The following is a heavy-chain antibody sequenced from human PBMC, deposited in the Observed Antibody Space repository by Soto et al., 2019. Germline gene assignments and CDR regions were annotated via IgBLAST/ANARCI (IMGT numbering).Heavy chain of an antibody. Sequence: EVQLLESGGGLVQPGGSLRLSCAASGFTFSSYAMSWVRQAPGKGLEWVSAISGSGGSTYYADSVKGRFTISRDNSKNALYLQMTSLRAGDTAVYYCAGPFKPPMGGGDYWGQGTLVTVSS. CDR1: GFTFSSYA. J-gene: IGHJ4*02. D-gene: IGHD3-16*01. CDR2: ISGSGGST. CDR3: AGPFKPPMGGGDY. V-gene: IGHV3-23*01.